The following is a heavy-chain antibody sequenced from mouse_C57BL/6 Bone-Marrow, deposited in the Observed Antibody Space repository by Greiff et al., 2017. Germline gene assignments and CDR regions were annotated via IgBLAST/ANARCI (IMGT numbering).Heavy chain of an antibody. CDR2: IYPRDGST. CDR3: ARLEFDGSSGDWYFDV. V-gene: IGHV1-85*01. Sequence: VKLLESGPELVKPGASVKLSCKASGYTFTSYDLNWVKQRPGQGLEWIGWIYPRDGSTKYKEKFKGKATLTVDTSSSTAYMELHSLPSEDAAVYFCARLEFDGSSGDWYFDVWGTGTTVTVSS. J-gene: IGHJ1*03. D-gene: IGHD1-1*01. CDR1: GYTFTSYD.